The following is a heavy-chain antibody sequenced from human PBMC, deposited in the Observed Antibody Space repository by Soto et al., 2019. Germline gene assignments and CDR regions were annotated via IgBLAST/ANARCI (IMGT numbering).Heavy chain of an antibody. Sequence: QVQLVQSGTEVRKPGSSVKVSCKASGGTFDSNAISWVRLAPGHGLEWMGGIIPIFGTINNAQKFQDRVTMTADESANIVYMELSSLRSEDTAIYYCAREGLTFGPGAVGGAFEIWGQGTLVTVSS. CDR1: GGTFDSNA. J-gene: IGHJ3*02. CDR3: AREGLTFGPGAVGGAFEI. D-gene: IGHD2-2*01. CDR2: IIPIFGTI. V-gene: IGHV1-69*12.